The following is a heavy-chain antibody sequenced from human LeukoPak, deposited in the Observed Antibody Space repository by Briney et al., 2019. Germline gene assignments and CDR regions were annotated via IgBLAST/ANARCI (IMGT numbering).Heavy chain of an antibody. CDR1: GYTFTGYY. CDR2: INPNTGGK. D-gene: IGHD3-10*01. J-gene: IGHJ6*04. V-gene: IGHV1-2*02. Sequence: GASVKVSCKASGYTFTGYYMHWVRQAPGEGLEWMGWINPNTGGKNYAQKFQGRVTMTRDTSISTAYMELSRLRSDDTAVYYCARDFGELFGMDVWGKGTTVTVSS. CDR3: ARDFGELFGMDV.